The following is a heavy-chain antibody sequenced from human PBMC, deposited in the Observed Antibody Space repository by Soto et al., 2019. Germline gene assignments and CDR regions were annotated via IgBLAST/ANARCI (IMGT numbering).Heavy chain of an antibody. D-gene: IGHD4-17*01. CDR2: IYWDDDK. J-gene: IGHJ4*02. CDR3: AHLNDYGDYRDY. Sequence: QITLKESGPTLVKPTQTLTLTCTFSGFSLSTSGVGVGWIRQPPGKALEWLALIYWDDDKRYSPSLKSRLTITKDTSKNQVVRTMTNMEPVDTATYYCAHLNDYGDYRDYWGQGTLVTVSS. CDR1: GFSLSTSGVG. V-gene: IGHV2-5*02.